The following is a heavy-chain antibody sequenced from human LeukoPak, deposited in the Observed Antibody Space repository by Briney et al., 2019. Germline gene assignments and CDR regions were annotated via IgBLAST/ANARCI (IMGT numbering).Heavy chain of an antibody. CDR3: ARVQWLVDAFDI. CDR1: GGTFSSYA. J-gene: IGHJ3*02. V-gene: IGHV1-69*13. D-gene: IGHD6-19*01. CDR2: IIPIFGTA. Sequence: ASVKVSCKASGGTFSSYAISWVRQAPGQGLEWLGGIIPIFGTANYAQKFQGRVTITADESTSTACMELSSLRSEDTAVYYCARVQWLVDAFDIWGQGTMVTVSS.